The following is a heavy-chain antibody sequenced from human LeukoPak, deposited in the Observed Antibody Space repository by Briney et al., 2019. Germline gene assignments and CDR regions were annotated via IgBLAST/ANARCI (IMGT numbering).Heavy chain of an antibody. D-gene: IGHD5-18*01. CDR3: AGFSQPYSYNNWFDP. V-gene: IGHV5-51*01. Sequence: GESLKISCKGSGYSFTTYWIGWVRQMPGKGLEWMGIIYPGDSDTRYSPSFQGQVTISADKSISTAYLQWSSLKASDTAMYYCAGFSQPYSYNNWFDPWGQGTLVTVSS. CDR1: GYSFTTYW. J-gene: IGHJ5*02. CDR2: IYPGDSDT.